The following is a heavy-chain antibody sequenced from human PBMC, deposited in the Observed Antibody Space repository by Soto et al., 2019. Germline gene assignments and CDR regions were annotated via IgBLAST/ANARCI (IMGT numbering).Heavy chain of an antibody. Sequence: QVQLGQSGAEVKKPGSSVKVSCKSSGGTFSSYAISWVRQAPGQGLEWMGGIIPIFGTANYAQKFHGRVTITADESTSTAYMELSSLISEDTGVYYCARARYSSPVLYYYYYGMDVWGQGTTVTVSS. CDR3: ARARYSSPVLYYYYYGMDV. J-gene: IGHJ6*02. V-gene: IGHV1-69*01. D-gene: IGHD6-13*01. CDR1: GGTFSSYA. CDR2: IIPIFGTA.